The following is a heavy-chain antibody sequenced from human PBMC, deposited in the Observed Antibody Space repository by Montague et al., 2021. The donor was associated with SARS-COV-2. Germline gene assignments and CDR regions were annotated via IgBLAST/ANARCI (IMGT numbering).Heavy chain of an antibody. CDR3: ARGSSGYYTPRPFDY. V-gene: IGHV6-1*01. CDR2: SHFRSEWYN. CDR1: GDSVCIEGPG. J-gene: IGHJ4*02. D-gene: IGHD3-22*01. Sequence: CAISGDSVCIEGPGRNWNGQSSASGSACLGVSHFRSEWYNDYAVSVKSRITINPDTSKNQFSLQLNSVTPEDTAVYYCARGSSGYYTPRPFDYWGQGTLVTVSS.